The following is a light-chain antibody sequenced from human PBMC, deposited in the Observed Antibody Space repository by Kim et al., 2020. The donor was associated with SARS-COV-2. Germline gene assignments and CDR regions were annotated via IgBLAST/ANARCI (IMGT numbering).Light chain of an antibody. V-gene: IGKV3-20*01. CDR2: DAS. Sequence: PRKSATPSCRASHSVMNSYLAWYQQKPGQAPRLLIYDASSRATGIPDRFSGSASGTDFTLTISRLEPEDFAVYYCQQHGSSPLTFGGGTKVDIK. CDR3: QQHGSSPLT. CDR1: HSVMNSY. J-gene: IGKJ4*01.